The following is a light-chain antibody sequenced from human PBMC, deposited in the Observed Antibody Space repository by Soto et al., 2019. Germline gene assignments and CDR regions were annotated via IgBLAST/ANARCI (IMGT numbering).Light chain of an antibody. CDR2: WAS. CDR3: QQYYSTRLT. V-gene: IGKV4-1*01. CDR1: QSVLYSSNNKNY. J-gene: IGKJ4*01. Sequence: DIVMTQSPDSLAVSLGERATINCKSSQSVLYSSNNKNYLAWYQQKPGQPPKLLIYWASTRESGVPDRFSGSGSESDFTLTISSLQAEDVAVYYCQQYYSTRLTFSGGTKVEIK.